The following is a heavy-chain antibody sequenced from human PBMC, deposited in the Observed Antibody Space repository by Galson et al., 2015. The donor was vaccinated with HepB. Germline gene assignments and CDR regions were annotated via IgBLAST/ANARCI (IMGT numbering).Heavy chain of an antibody. J-gene: IGHJ4*02. CDR2: IIPIFGIA. CDR3: ATSKGSGSSDY. V-gene: IGHV1-69*10. CDR1: GYSFTTYY. Sequence: SVKVSCKASGYSFTTYYMHWVRQAPGQGLEWMGGIIPIFGIANYAQKFQGRVTITADKSTSTAYMELSSLRSEDTAVYYCATSKGSGSSDYWGQGTLVTVSS. D-gene: IGHD3-10*01.